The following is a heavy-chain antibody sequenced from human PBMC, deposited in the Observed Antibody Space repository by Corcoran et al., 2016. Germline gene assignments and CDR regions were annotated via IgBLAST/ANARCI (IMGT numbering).Heavy chain of an antibody. J-gene: IGHJ6*02. CDR1: GGTFSSYA. CDR3: AGSDCGGDCYPPSYYYGMDV. V-gene: IGHV1-69*01. D-gene: IGHD2-21*02. Sequence: QVQLVQSGAEVKKPGSSVKVSCKASGGTFSSYAISWVRQAPGQGLEWMGGIIPIFGTANYAQKFQGRVTITADESTSTAYMELSSLRSEDTAVYYCAGSDCGGDCYPPSYYYGMDVWGQGTTVTVSS. CDR2: IIPIFGTA.